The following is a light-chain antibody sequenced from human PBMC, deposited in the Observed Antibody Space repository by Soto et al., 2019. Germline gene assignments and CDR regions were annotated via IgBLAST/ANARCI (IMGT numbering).Light chain of an antibody. CDR3: KQYNNWPPIT. CDR2: GAS. J-gene: IGKJ5*01. V-gene: IGKV3-15*01. CDR1: QSVSSN. Sequence: EIVMTQSRATLSVSPGERATLSCRASQSVSSNLAWYQQKPGQAPRLLIYGASTMATGIPARFSGSGSGTEFTLTVSSLQSEDFAVYYCKQYNNWPPITFGQGTRLEIK.